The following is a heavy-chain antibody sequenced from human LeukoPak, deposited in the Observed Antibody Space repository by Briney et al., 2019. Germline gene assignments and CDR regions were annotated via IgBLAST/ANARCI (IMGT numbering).Heavy chain of an antibody. CDR2: ISGSGGST. CDR3: ARGHSSSWMSEIDY. V-gene: IGHV3-23*01. J-gene: IGHJ4*02. CDR1: GFTFSSYA. Sequence: GGSLRLSCAASGFTFSSYAMSWVRQAPGKGLEWVSAISGSGGSTYYADFVKGRFTISRDNSKNTLYLQMNSLRAEDTAVYYCARGHSSSWMSEIDYWGQGTLVTVSS. D-gene: IGHD6-13*01.